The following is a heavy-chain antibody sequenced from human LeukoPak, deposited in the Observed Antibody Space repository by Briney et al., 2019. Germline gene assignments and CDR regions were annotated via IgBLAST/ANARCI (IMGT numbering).Heavy chain of an antibody. Sequence: SETLSLTCTVSGGSISSYYWSWIRQPPGKGLEWIGYIYYSGSTNYNPSLKSRVTISVDTSKNQFSLKLSSVTAADTAVYYCAGRLLNPLQAKAAAYDDDYYYGMDVWGQGTTVTVSS. CDR3: AGRLLNPLQAKAAAYDDDYYYGMDV. CDR1: GGSISSYY. CDR2: IYYSGST. V-gene: IGHV4-59*01. D-gene: IGHD6-13*01. J-gene: IGHJ6*02.